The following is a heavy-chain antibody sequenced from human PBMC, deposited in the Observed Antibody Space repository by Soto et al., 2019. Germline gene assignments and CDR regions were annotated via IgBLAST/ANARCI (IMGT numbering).Heavy chain of an antibody. CDR2: IYYSGST. CDR3: ARSTDSSGWRFDS. V-gene: IGHV4-59*01. D-gene: IGHD6-19*01. J-gene: IGHJ4*02. Sequence: SETLCLTCTVSGAFIIVYSWSWIRQPPGKGLEWIGYIYYSGSTNYNPSLKSRVAISVDTSKNQFSLNLSSVTAADTAVYYCARSTDSSGWRFDSWGQGTQVTVSS. CDR1: GAFIIVYS.